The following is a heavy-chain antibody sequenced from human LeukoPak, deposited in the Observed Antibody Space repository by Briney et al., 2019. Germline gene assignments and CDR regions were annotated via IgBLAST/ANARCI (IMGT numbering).Heavy chain of an antibody. D-gene: IGHD4-23*01. V-gene: IGHV2-5*01. J-gene: IGHJ4*02. Sequence: ESGPTLLKPTQTLTLTCTFSGFSLRTSGVGVGWIRQPPGKALEWLSLIYWNDDKRYSPSLKSRLTITKDTSKNQVVLTMANMDPVDTATYYCAHSRALVSLLVYFDYWGQGTLVTVSS. CDR1: GFSLRTSGVG. CDR3: AHSRALVSLLVYFDY. CDR2: IYWNDDK.